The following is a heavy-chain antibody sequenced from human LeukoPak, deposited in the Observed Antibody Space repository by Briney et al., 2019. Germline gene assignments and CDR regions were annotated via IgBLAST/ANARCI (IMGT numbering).Heavy chain of an antibody. D-gene: IGHD3-10*02. J-gene: IGHJ6*04. CDR2: ISSGSTI. CDR3: AELGITMIGGV. V-gene: IGHV3-48*03. CDR1: GFTFSSYE. Sequence: PGGSLRLSCAASGFTFSSYEMNWVRQAPGKGLEGVSYISSGSTIYYSDSVKGRFTISRENDKNSLYLQMNSLRAEDTAVYYCAELGITMIGGVWGKGTTVTISS.